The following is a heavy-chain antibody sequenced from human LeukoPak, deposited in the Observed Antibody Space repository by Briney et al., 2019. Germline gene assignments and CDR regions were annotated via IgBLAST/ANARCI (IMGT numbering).Heavy chain of an antibody. CDR3: AKAPFYYYYMDV. J-gene: IGHJ6*03. CDR2: ISSSSSTI. V-gene: IGHV3-48*01. CDR1: GFTFSSYE. Sequence: PGGSLRLSCAASGFTFSSYEMNWVRQAPGKGLEWVSYISSSSSTIYYADSVKGRFTISRDNAKNSLYLQMNSLRTEDTALYYCAKAPFYYYYMDVWGKGTTVTVSS.